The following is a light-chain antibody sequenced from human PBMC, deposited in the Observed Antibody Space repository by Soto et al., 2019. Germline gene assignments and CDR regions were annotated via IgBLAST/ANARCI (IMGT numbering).Light chain of an antibody. CDR2: GAS. Sequence: IVLTQSPDTLSLSPGDRATLSCMSSQTVRNNYLAWYQQKPGQAPRLLIYGASSRATGTPDRISGGGSGTDFTLTISRLEPEDFAVYYCQHYVTSSITFGQGTRLEIK. J-gene: IGKJ5*01. CDR1: QTVRNNY. V-gene: IGKV3-20*01. CDR3: QHYVTSSIT.